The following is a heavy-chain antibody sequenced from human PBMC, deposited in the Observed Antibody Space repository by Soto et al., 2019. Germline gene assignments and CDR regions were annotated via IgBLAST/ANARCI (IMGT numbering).Heavy chain of an antibody. V-gene: IGHV4-34*01. D-gene: IGHD3-10*01. CDR3: ARYGSGRLYGMDV. CDR1: GGSFSGYY. Sequence: SETLSLTCAVYGGSFSGYYWSWIRPPPGKGLEWNGEINHSGSTNYNPSLKSRVTISVDTSKNQFSLKLSSVTAADTAVYYCARYGSGRLYGMDVWGQGTTVTVSS. CDR2: INHSGST. J-gene: IGHJ6*02.